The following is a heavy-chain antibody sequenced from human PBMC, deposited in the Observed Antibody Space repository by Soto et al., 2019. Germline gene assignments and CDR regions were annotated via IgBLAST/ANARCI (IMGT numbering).Heavy chain of an antibody. D-gene: IGHD6-19*01. CDR3: ARDRGSSGWYFDY. CDR2: INGGNGNT. CDR1: GYTFITYA. Sequence: ASVKVSCKASGYTFITYAMHWVRQAPGQRPEWMGWINGGNGNTKYSQKFQGRVTITRDTSASTAYMELSSLRSEDTAVYYCARDRGSSGWYFDYWGQGTLVTVSS. J-gene: IGHJ4*02. V-gene: IGHV1-3*01.